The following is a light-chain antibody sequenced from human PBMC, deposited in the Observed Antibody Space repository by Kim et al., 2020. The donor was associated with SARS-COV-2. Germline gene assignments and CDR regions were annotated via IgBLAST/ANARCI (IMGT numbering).Light chain of an antibody. Sequence: VTNSCTGTRSDVGGYNFVSWYQQHPGKAPKLMIYDVTNRPSGVSNRFSGSKSGNTASLTISGLQAEDEADYYCSSYTRSTTNYVFGTGTKVTVL. J-gene: IGLJ1*01. CDR3: SSYTRSTTNYV. CDR2: DVT. CDR1: RSDVGGYNF. V-gene: IGLV2-14*03.